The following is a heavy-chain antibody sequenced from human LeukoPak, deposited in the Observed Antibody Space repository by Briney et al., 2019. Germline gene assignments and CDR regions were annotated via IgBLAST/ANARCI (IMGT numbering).Heavy chain of an antibody. J-gene: IGHJ6*03. CDR2: IYSGGST. V-gene: IGHV3-53*01. CDR3: ARVSSSSEDYHYYYMDV. CDR1: GFTVSSNY. D-gene: IGHD6-6*01. Sequence: GGSLRLSCAASGFTVSSNYMSWVRQAPGKGLEWVSVIYSGGSTYYADSVKGRFTISRDNSKNTLYLQMNSLRAEDTAVYYCARVSSSSEDYHYYYMDVWGKGTTVTVSS.